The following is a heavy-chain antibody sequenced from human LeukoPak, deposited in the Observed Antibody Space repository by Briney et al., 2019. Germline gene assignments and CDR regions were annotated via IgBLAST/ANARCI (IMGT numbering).Heavy chain of an antibody. J-gene: IGHJ6*03. Sequence: GGSLRLSCAASKFTFSAFSMSWVRQAPGKGLEWVANIKQDGSEKFYVDSVKGRFTISRDNAKNSLYLQMNSLRAEDTAVYNCARVPLNYYYYMDVWGKGTTVTVSS. CDR1: KFTFSAFS. CDR2: IKQDGSEK. V-gene: IGHV3-7*01. CDR3: ARVPLNYYYYMDV.